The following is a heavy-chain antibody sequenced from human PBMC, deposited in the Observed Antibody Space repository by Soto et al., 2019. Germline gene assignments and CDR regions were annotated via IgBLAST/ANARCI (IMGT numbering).Heavy chain of an antibody. CDR3: ARGRYGDY. CDR2: ISAHNGNT. CDR1: GYAFTTYG. V-gene: IGHV1-18*01. D-gene: IGHD1-1*01. J-gene: IGHJ4*02. Sequence: QVHLVQSGAEVKKPGASVKVSCKGSGYAFTTYGITWVRQAPGQGLEWMGWISAHNGNTNYAQKLQGRVTVTRDTSTSTAYMELRSLRSDDTAVCYWARGRYGDYGGQGALVTVCS.